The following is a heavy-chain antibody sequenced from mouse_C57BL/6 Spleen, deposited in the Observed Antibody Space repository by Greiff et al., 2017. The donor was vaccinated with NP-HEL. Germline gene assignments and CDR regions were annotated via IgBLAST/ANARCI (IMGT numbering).Heavy chain of an antibody. CDR3: AKEGLYDGFPYFDV. J-gene: IGHJ1*03. CDR1: GYTFTSYW. V-gene: IGHV1-72*01. CDR2: LDPNSGGT. D-gene: IGHD2-3*01. Sequence: QVQLKQPGAELVKPGASVKLSCKASGYTFTSYWMHWVKQRPGRGLEWIGRLDPNSGGTKYNEKFKSKATLTVDKPSSTAYMQLSSLTSEDSAVYYCAKEGLYDGFPYFDVWGTGTTVTVSS.